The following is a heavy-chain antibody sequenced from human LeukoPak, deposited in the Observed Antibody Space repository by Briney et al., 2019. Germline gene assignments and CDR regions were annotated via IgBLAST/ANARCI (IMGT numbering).Heavy chain of an antibody. V-gene: IGHV4-34*01. CDR3: ARGVVHYGGNDY. J-gene: IGHJ4*02. CDR1: GGSFSGYY. Sequence: KASETLSLTCAVYGGSFSGYYWSWIRQPPGKGLEWIGEINHSGSTNYNPSLKSRVTISVDTSKNQFPLKLSSVTAADTAVYYCARGVVHYGGNDYWGQGTLVTVSS. D-gene: IGHD4-23*01. CDR2: INHSGST.